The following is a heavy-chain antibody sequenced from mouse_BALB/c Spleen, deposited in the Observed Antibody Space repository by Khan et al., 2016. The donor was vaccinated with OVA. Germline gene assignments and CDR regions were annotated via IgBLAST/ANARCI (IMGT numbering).Heavy chain of an antibody. CDR1: GYTFTSYN. J-gene: IGHJ2*01. D-gene: IGHD2-1*01. V-gene: IGHV1-12*01. CDR3: ARSRGNYVFDY. CDR2: IYPRNGGS. Sequence: QVQLQQSGAELVRSGASVKMSCKASGYTFTSYNIHWVKQTPGQGLEWIGYIYPRNGGSHFNQEFKGKATLTADTSSTTAYMQISSLTSEDSAVYCCARSRGNYVFDYWGQGTALTVSS.